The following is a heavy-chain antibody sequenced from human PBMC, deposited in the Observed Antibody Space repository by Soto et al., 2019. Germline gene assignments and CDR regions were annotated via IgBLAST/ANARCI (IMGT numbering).Heavy chain of an antibody. D-gene: IGHD3-10*01. V-gene: IGHV3-30*18. J-gene: IGHJ4*02. CDR1: GFTFSSYG. CDR3: AKAGGGFGDFVHH. Sequence: GGSLRLSCAASGFTFSSYGMHWVRQAPGKGLEWVTGILSDGSDKYYADSVKGRFTISRENSKNTLYLQMNSLRAEDSAVYYCAKAGGGFGDFVHHWGQGTPVTVSS. CDR2: ILSDGSDK.